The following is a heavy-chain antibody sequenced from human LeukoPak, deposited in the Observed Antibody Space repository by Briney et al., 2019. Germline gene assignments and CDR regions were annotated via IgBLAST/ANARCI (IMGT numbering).Heavy chain of an antibody. CDR1: GGSISSYY. D-gene: IGHD3-22*01. CDR3: ARGHNYYDSSGYYFFDS. J-gene: IGHJ4*02. CDR2: IYYSGST. V-gene: IGHV4-59*01. Sequence: SETLSLTCTVSGGSISSYYWSWLRQPPGKGLEWIGYIYYSGSTNYNPSLKSRVTISVDTSKNQFSLRLSSLTAADTAMYYCARGHNYYDSSGYYFFDSWGQGTLVTVSS.